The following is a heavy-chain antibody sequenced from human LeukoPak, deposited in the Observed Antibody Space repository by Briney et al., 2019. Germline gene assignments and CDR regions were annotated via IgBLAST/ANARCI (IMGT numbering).Heavy chain of an antibody. V-gene: IGHV3-30*02. Sequence: VGSLRLSCAASGFTFSSYGMHWVRQAPGKGLEWVAFIRYDGSNKYYADSVKGRFTISRDNSKNTLYLQMNSLRAEDTAVYYCAKVGYCSSTSCYTNYYYMDVWGKGTTVTVSS. CDR3: AKVGYCSSTSCYTNYYYMDV. J-gene: IGHJ6*03. CDR1: GFTFSSYG. D-gene: IGHD2-2*02. CDR2: IRYDGSNK.